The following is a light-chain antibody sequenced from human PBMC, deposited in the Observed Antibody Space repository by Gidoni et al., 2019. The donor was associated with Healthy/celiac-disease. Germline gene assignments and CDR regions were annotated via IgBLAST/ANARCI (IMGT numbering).Light chain of an antibody. CDR2: GAS. CDR1: QSVSSSY. Sequence: ELVLTQSPGTLSLSPGERATLSCRASQSVSSSYLAWYQQKPGQAPRLLIYGASSRATGIPDRFSGSGSGTDFTLTISRLEPEDFAVYYCQLYGSSQGTFGGGTKVEIK. J-gene: IGKJ4*01. V-gene: IGKV3-20*01. CDR3: QLYGSSQGT.